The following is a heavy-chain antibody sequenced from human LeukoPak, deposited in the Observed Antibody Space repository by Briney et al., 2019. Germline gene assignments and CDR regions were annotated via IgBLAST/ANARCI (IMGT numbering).Heavy chain of an antibody. CDR1: GFTFSSYS. CDR3: ARSVIAAAGTIYY. D-gene: IGHD6-13*01. Sequence: PGGSLRLSCAASGFTFSSYSMNWVRQAPGKGLEWVSSISSSSSYIYYADSVKGRFTISRDNSKNTLYLQMNSLRAEDTAVYYCARSVIAAAGTIYYWGQGTLVTVSS. V-gene: IGHV3-21*04. J-gene: IGHJ4*02. CDR2: ISSSSSYI.